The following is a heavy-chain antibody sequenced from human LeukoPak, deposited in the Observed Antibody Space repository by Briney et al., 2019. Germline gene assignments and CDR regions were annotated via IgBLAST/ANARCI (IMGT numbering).Heavy chain of an antibody. J-gene: IGHJ5*02. CDR2: INPNSGGT. V-gene: IGHV1-2*02. CDR1: GYTFTGYY. D-gene: IGHD3-10*01. Sequence: GASVKVSCKASGYTFTGYYMHWVRQAPGQGLEWMGWINPNSGGTNYAQKFQGRVTMTRDTSISTAYMELSRLRSDDTAVYYCARDDLVLLWFGESRNWFAPWGQGTLVTVSS. CDR3: ARDDLVLLWFGESRNWFAP.